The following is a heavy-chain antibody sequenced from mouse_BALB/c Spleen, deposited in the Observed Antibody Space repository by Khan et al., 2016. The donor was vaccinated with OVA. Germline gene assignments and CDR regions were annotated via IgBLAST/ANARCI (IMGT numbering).Heavy chain of an antibody. Sequence: QVQLKESGPGLVAPSQSLSITCTVSGFSLTSYGVNWVRQPPGKGLEWLGVIWGDGSTNYHSTLMSRLSISKENSTSQVFLKLSSLQTDDTATYYGAKWGTANYYAMDYWGQGTSVTVSS. V-gene: IGHV2-3*01. CDR2: IWGDGST. CDR3: AKWGTANYYAMDY. CDR1: GFSLTSYG. D-gene: IGHD1-2*01. J-gene: IGHJ4*01.